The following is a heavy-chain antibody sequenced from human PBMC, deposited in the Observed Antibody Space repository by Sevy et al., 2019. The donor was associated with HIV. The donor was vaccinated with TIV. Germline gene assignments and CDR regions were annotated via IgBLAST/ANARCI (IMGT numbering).Heavy chain of an antibody. CDR1: GFTFRSFS. J-gene: IGHJ4*02. CDR3: ARSLNDRGCVTIFDILFDY. D-gene: IGHD3-3*01. CDR2: IWYDGRTE. V-gene: IGHV3-33*01. Sequence: GGSLRLSCVASGFTFRSFSMHWVRQAPGKGLEWVAAIWYDGRTERYAYSVQGRFTISRDNSKKTLYLQMNSLRAEDTAVYYCARSLNDRGCVTIFDILFDYWGQGTLVTVSS.